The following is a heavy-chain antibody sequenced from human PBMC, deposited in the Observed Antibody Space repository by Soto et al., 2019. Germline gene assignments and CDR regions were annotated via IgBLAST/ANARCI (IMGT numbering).Heavy chain of an antibody. V-gene: IGHV1-24*01. CDR3: ATLLHFSFDP. D-gene: IGHD3-3*02. CDR1: GYILSKLS. Sequence: ASVKVSCKVFGYILSKLSMHWVRQAPGKGLEWMGAFDPEDGKPIYAQKFRGRITMTEDTSTDTAYMELSSLRSDDSAVYYCATLLHFSFDPWGQGTRVTVSS. CDR2: FDPEDGKP. J-gene: IGHJ5*02.